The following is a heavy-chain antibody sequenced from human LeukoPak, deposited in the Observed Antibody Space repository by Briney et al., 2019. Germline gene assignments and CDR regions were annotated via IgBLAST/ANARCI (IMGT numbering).Heavy chain of an antibody. V-gene: IGHV3-23*01. CDR2: ISGSGGST. D-gene: IGHD6-13*01. J-gene: IGHJ5*02. CDR1: GFTFSSYA. Sequence: PGGSLRLSCAASGFTFSSYAMSWVRQAPGKGLEWGSTISGSGGSTYYADSVKGRFTISRDNSKNTLYLQMNSLRAEDTAVYYCAKDHRSFHGTTEFDPWGQGTLVTVSS. CDR3: AKDHRSFHGTTEFDP.